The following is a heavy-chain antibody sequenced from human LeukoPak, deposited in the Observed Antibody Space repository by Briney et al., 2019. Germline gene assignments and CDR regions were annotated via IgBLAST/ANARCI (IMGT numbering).Heavy chain of an antibody. D-gene: IGHD2-2*02. CDR1: GGSISSSSYY. V-gene: IGHV4-39*01. J-gene: IGHJ4*02. CDR3: VRMTGSGCLSTICYTAY. CDR2: IYYSGST. Sequence: PSETLSLTCTVSGGSISSSSYYWGWIRQPPGQGLEWIGNIYYSGSTYYNPSLKSRVTISVGTSKNQFSLKLSSVPAADTAVYYCVRMTGSGCLSTICYTAYWGQGTPGTVSS.